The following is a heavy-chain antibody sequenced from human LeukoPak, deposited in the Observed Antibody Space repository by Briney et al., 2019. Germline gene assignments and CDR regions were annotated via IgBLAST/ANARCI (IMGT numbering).Heavy chain of an antibody. J-gene: IGHJ4*02. CDR1: GYTFTGYY. CDR2: INLNSGDT. CDR3: ASWACGNAPVASFDY. Sequence: GASVEVSCKPSGYTFTGYYMHWMRQAPGQGLEWVGWINLNSGDTNYAQKFQGRVTITRDTSISTAYMELRRLRSDDTAVYYCASWACGNAPVASFDYWGQGTLVTVSS. D-gene: IGHD1-14*01. V-gene: IGHV1-2*02.